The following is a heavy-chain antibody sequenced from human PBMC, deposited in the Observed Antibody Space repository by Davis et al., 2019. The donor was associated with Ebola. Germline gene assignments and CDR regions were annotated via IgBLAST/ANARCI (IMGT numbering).Heavy chain of an antibody. V-gene: IGHV4-34*01. CDR1: GESFSGYY. D-gene: IGHD5-24*01. CDR2: IYHTGRT. J-gene: IGHJ4*02. Sequence: PGGSLSLSCAVYGESFSGYYWTWIRQPPGKGLAWIGEIYHTGRTNYNPSLKSRVTISLDTSNNQFSLKLNSVTAADTAIYYCARYNFPLFDYWSQGTLVTVSS. CDR3: ARYNFPLFDY.